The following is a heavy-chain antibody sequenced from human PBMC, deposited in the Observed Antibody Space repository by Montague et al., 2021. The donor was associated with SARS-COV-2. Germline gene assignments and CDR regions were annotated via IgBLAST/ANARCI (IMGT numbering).Heavy chain of an antibody. CDR2: TSYAGRS. Sequence: SETLSLTCTVSGGSISSYDYNWVRNRQSPGLGLVWIGSTSYAGRSNYTPSLRSRVSFSMAKSQNHLSLSLNSVTAADTAVYFCARQLPSYCSTNKCYPYYLDVWGQGALVTVSS. J-gene: IGHJ4*03. D-gene: IGHD2-2*01. CDR1: GGSISSYDYN. CDR3: ARQLPSYCSTNKCYPYYLDV. V-gene: IGHV4-39*01.